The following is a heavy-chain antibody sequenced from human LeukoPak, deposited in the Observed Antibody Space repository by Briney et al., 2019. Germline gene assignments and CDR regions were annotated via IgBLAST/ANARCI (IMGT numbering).Heavy chain of an antibody. CDR3: ARALYYDILTGYPSGNAFDI. CDR2: ISSSSSTI. Sequence: GGSLRLSCAASGFTISSYSMNWVRQAPGKGLEWVSYISSSSSTIYYADSVEGRFTISRDNARNSLYLQMNSLRAEDTAVYYCARALYYDILTGYPSGNAFDIWGQGTMVTVSS. CDR1: GFTISSYS. J-gene: IGHJ3*02. V-gene: IGHV3-48*04. D-gene: IGHD3-9*01.